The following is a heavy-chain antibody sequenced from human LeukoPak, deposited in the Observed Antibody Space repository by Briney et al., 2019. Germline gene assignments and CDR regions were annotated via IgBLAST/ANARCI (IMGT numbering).Heavy chain of an antibody. D-gene: IGHD3-22*01. CDR1: GGSISGYY. Sequence: PSETLSLTCTVSGGSISGYYWCWMRQPPGKGLEWIGHIYYSGSTNYNPSLKSRVTMSVDTSENQFSLKLNSVTAADTAVYYCARYDSSGLDYWGQGTLVTVSS. J-gene: IGHJ4*02. CDR2: IYYSGST. V-gene: IGHV4-59*08. CDR3: ARYDSSGLDY.